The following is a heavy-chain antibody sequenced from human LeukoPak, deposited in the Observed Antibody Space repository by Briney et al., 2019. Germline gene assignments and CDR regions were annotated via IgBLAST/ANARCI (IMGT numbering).Heavy chain of an antibody. CDR3: AREYPDCSGGSCYLYYYYYGMDV. V-gene: IGHV3-48*03. CDR2: ISSSGSTI. CDR1: GFTFSSYE. J-gene: IGHJ6*02. Sequence: GGSLRLSCAASGFTFSSYEMNWVRQAPGKGLEWVSYISSSGSTIYYADSVKGRFTISRDNAKNSLYLQMNSLRAEDTAVYYCAREYPDCSGGSCYLYYYYYGMDVWGQGTTVTVSS. D-gene: IGHD2-15*01.